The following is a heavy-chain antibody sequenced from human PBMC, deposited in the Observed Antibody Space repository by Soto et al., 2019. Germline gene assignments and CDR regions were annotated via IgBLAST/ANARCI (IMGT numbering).Heavy chain of an antibody. D-gene: IGHD1-7*01. J-gene: IGHJ5*02. CDR2: IYWDDDK. V-gene: IGHV2-5*02. CDR1: GFSLSSSGVG. Sequence: ESGPTLVNPTQTLTLTCTFSGFSLSSSGVGVGWIRQPPGKALEWLALIYWDDDKRYSPSLKSRLTITKDTSKNQVVLTMTNMDPVDTATSYRDNRTTLAANKYNCFDTCGQGTRVTVSS. CDR3: DNRTTLAANKYNCFDT.